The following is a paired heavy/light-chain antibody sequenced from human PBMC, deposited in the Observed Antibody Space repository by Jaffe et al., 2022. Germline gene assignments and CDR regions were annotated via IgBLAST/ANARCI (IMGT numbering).Light chain of an antibody. CDR2: DVS. V-gene: IGKV3-11*01. J-gene: IGKJ4*01. CDR1: QSVRSY. CDR3: QQRNTWPLT. Sequence: EIVLTQSPATLSLSPGERATLSCRASQSVRSYLAWYQQKPGQAPRLLIYDVSNRATGIPARFSGSGSGTDFTLTISSLEPEDFAVYYCQQRNTWPLTFGGGTKVEIK.
Heavy chain of an antibody. D-gene: IGHD3-10*01. CDR2: ITAGGDNT. Sequence: EVQLLGSGGGLVQPGGSLRLSCAASGFTFSSYAMSWVRQAPGKGLEWVSAITAGGDNTYYADSVKGRFTISRDNSKNTLYLQMNSLRADDTALYYCATRGSGYFDSWGQGTLITVSS. V-gene: IGHV3-23*01. J-gene: IGHJ4*02. CDR1: GFTFSSYA. CDR3: ATRGSGYFDS.